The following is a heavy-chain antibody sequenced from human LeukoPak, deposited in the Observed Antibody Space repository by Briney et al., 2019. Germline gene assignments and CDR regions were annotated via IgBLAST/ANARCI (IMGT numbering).Heavy chain of an antibody. Sequence: GGSLRLSCAASGFTFSSYWMSWVRQAPGKGLEWVANIKQDGSEKYYVDSVKGRFTISRDNAKNSLYLQMNSLRAEDTAVYYCARRRAITMVQGLSFDYWGQGTLVTVSS. CDR3: ARRRAITMVQGLSFDY. D-gene: IGHD3-10*01. V-gene: IGHV3-7*01. J-gene: IGHJ4*02. CDR1: GFTFSSYW. CDR2: IKQDGSEK.